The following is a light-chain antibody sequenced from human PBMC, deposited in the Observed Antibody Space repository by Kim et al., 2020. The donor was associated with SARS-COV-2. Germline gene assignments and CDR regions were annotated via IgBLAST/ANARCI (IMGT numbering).Light chain of an antibody. CDR2: DAS. CDR1: QSVSSY. Sequence: LSPGERATLSGRASQSVSSYLAWYQQKPGQAPRLLIYDASNRATGIPARFSGSGSGTDFTLTISSLEPEDFAVYYCQQRSNWRFTFGPGTKVDIK. J-gene: IGKJ3*01. CDR3: QQRSNWRFT. V-gene: IGKV3-11*01.